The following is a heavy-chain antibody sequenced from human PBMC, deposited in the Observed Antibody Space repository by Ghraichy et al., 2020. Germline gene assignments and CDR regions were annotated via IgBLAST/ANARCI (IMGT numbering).Heavy chain of an antibody. CDR1: GFTFSDYY. Sequence: GGSLRLSCAASGFTFSDYYMSWIRQAPGKGLEWVAYISGSGSTTPYADSVKGRFTISRDNAKNSLYLQIIFLRAEDTAVYYCARAGSTAAAGSVDYWGQGTLVTVSS. J-gene: IGHJ4*02. V-gene: IGHV3-11*01. CDR2: ISGSGSTT. D-gene: IGHD6-13*01. CDR3: ARAGSTAAAGSVDY.